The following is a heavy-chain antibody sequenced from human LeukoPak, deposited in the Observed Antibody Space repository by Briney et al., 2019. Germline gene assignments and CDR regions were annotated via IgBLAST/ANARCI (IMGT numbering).Heavy chain of an antibody. CDR1: GGSISSSSYY. CDR3: ARRSDYYDSSGYYYFSPFDY. J-gene: IGHJ4*02. Sequence: SETLSLTCTVSGGSISSSSYYWGWIRQPPGKGLEWIGNIYYSGSTYYNPSLKSRVTISVDTSKNQFSLKLSSVTVADTAVYYCARRSDYYDSSGYYYFSPFDYWGQGTLVTVSS. V-gene: IGHV4-39*01. CDR2: IYYSGST. D-gene: IGHD3-22*01.